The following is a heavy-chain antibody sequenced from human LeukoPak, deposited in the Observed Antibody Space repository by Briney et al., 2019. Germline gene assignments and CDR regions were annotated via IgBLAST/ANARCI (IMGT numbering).Heavy chain of an antibody. V-gene: IGHV4-38-2*01. CDR3: ARSLSTAGIDY. CDR1: GYSITTGRY. CDR2: IYHSGST. Sequence: SEPLSLTCAVSGYSITTGRYLGRIRQPPGNGLEWVGSIYHSGSTYYNPSLKSRVPISVDTSKNQFSLNLRPVTAADTAVYYCARSLSTAGIDYWGQGTQVTVSS. D-gene: IGHD2-2*01. J-gene: IGHJ4*02.